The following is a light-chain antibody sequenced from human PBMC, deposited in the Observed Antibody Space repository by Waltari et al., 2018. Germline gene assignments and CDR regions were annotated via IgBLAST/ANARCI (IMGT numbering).Light chain of an antibody. J-gene: IGKJ5*01. CDR3: QQRSNWPPIT. CDR1: QSVSSY. Sequence: EIVLTQSPATLSLSRGERATPSCRASQSVSSYLAWYQQKPGQAPRLLIYDASNRATGIPARFSGSGSGTDFTLTISSLEPEDFAVYYCQQRSNWPPITFGQGTRLEIK. V-gene: IGKV3-11*01. CDR2: DAS.